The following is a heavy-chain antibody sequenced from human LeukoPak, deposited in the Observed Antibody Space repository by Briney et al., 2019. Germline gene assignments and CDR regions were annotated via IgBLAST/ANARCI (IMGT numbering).Heavy chain of an antibody. CDR3: ARDPVTYGDYGYFDY. V-gene: IGHV3-23*01. CDR1: GFTFNYYY. CDR2: ITDSGGST. D-gene: IGHD4-17*01. J-gene: IGHJ4*02. Sequence: GGSLRLSCAASGFTFNYYYMSWVRQAPGMALEWVSAITDSGGSTYYADSVKGRFTVSRDNSKNTLYLQMNSLRAEDTAVYYCARDPVTYGDYGYFDYWGQGTLVTVSS.